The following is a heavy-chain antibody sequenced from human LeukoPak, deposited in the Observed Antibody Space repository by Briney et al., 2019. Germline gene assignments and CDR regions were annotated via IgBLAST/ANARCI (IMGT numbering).Heavy chain of an antibody. J-gene: IGHJ4*02. CDR1: GDTYTSYG. Sequence: ASVKVSCKASGDTYTSYGISWVRQAPGQGLEWLARIIPVFGTTNYARKFRGRVTVSTDDSTSTAFLELSSLTPEDTAAYYFGREGEGIAAAGTLLVYFDYWGQGTLVTVSS. D-gene: IGHD6-13*01. V-gene: IGHV1-69*05. CDR3: GREGEGIAAAGTLLVYFDY. CDR2: IIPVFGTT.